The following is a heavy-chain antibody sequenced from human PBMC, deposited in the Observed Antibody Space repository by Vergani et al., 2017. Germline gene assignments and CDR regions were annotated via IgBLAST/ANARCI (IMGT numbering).Heavy chain of an antibody. J-gene: IGHJ6*02. CDR1: GFTFSDYY. CDR3: ARGCSSTTCNYSHAMDV. V-gene: IGHV3-11*04. D-gene: IGHD2/OR15-2a*01. CDR2: ISSSGRTV. Sequence: QLEESGGGLVKAGGSLRLPCAASGFTFSDYYMTWIRQGPGKGLECVSFISSSGRTVQYADSVKVRFTISRDNAKNSLYLQMSSLRGEDTAVYYCARGCSSTTCNYSHAMDVWGQGTTVTVSS.